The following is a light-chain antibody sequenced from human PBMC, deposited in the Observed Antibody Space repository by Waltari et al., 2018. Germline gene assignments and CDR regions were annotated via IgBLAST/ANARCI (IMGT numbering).Light chain of an antibody. CDR1: SSNIGINI. Sequence: QSVLTQPPLASGTPGQRVTISCSGNSSNIGINIVTWYQQLPGTAPKLLIYANYHRPSGVPDRFSASKSDTSASLAISGLQSEDEADYFCATWDDSLNGRVFGGGTKLAVL. CDR2: ANY. J-gene: IGLJ3*02. V-gene: IGLV1-44*01. CDR3: ATWDDSLNGRV.